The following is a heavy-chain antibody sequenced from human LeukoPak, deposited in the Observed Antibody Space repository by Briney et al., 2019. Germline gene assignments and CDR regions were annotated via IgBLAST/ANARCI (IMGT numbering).Heavy chain of an antibody. CDR3: ARVKEAYDSGAY. J-gene: IGHJ4*02. V-gene: IGHV1-69*05. CDR1: GGTLSGYA. Sequence: SVKVSCKASGGTLSGYAISWVRQAPGQGLEWMGGIIPIYGTPHSAQKFQGRVTITTDTSTSTGYMDLRSLRSDDTAVYYCARVKEAYDSGAYWGQGTLVTVSS. D-gene: IGHD5-12*01. CDR2: IIPIYGTP.